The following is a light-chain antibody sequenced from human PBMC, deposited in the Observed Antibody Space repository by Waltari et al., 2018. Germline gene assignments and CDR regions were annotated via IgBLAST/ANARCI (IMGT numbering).Light chain of an antibody. J-gene: IGLJ3*02. CDR1: RIGIKN. CDR3: QVWDSSVV. V-gene: IGLV3-9*01. CDR2: QDT. Sequence: SYELTQPLSVSVALGQTARITCGGNRIGIKNLHWCQQKPGQAPVLVIYQDTNRHAEVPERYYGANSGNTPTLTISRAQAGDEADYYCQVWDSSVVFGGGTKLTVL.